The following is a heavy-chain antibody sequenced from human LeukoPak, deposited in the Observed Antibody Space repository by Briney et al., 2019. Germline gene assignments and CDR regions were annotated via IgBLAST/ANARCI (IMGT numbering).Heavy chain of an antibody. J-gene: IGHJ4*02. V-gene: IGHV3-7*03. D-gene: IGHD6-6*01. CDR2: VKQDGNER. Sequence: GGSLRLSCAASGFTFSSYTMHWIRQAPGKGLEWVANVKQDGNERYYVDSVKGRFTISRDNAKNSLYLQMNSLRAEDTAVYYCTTIAARPGGYWGQGTLVTVSS. CDR3: TTIAARPGGY. CDR1: GFTFSSYT.